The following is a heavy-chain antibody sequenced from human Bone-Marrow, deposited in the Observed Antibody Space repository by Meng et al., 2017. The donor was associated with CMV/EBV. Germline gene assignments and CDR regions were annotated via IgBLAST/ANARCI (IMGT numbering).Heavy chain of an antibody. J-gene: IGHJ6*02. V-gene: IGHV4-39*02. Sequence: SETLSLTCTVSGGSISSSSYYWGWIRQPPGKGLEWIRSIYYSGSTYYNPSLKSRVTISVDTSKNQFSLKLSTVTAADTAVYYCARDSYYDFWSGSYTYYYYGMDVWGQGTTVTVSS. D-gene: IGHD3-3*01. CDR1: GGSISSSSYY. CDR3: ARDSYYDFWSGSYTYYYYGMDV. CDR2: IYYSGST.